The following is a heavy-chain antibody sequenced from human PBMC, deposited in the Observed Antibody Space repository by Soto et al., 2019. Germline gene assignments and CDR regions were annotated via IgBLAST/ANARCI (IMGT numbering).Heavy chain of an antibody. CDR2: INVYNGDR. V-gene: IGHV1-18*01. CDR1: GYIFTKYG. Sequence: QVQVVQSGPELKKPGASVKVSCKAQGYIFTKYGIGWVRQAPGHGLEWMGLINVYNGDRKVAQKFPDRVSMTTDTATDTAYMELKSLRSGDTAVYYCARLQLGGDRMLNWFDPWGQGTLVTVSS. CDR3: ARLQLGGDRMLNWFDP. J-gene: IGHJ5*02. D-gene: IGHD2-21*02.